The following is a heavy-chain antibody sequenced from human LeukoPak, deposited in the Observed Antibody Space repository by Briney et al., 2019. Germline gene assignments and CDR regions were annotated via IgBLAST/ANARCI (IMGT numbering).Heavy chain of an antibody. CDR2: IRSTGDST. CDR3: ARPGSSLTGGPI. CDR1: GFTFSSYA. J-gene: IGHJ4*02. Sequence: GGSLRLSCAASGFTFSSYAITWVRQAPGKGLEWVSSIRSTGDSTFYADSVKGRFTISRDNAGNSLYLQMNSLGAEDTAVYYCARPGSSLTGGPIWGQGALVTVSA. D-gene: IGHD3-9*01. V-gene: IGHV3-23*01.